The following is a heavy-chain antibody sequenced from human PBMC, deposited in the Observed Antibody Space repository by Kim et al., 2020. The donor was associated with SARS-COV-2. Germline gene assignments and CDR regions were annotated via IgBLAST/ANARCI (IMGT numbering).Heavy chain of an antibody. J-gene: IGHJ4*02. Sequence: SETLSLTCAVYGGSFSGYYWSWIRQPPGKGLEWIGEINHSGSTNYNPSLKSRVTISVDTSKNQFSLKLSSVTAADTAVYYCARERTTTVTTDYWGQGTLVTVSS. CDR1: GGSFSGYY. CDR2: INHSGST. D-gene: IGHD4-17*01. V-gene: IGHV4-34*01. CDR3: ARERTTTVTTDY.